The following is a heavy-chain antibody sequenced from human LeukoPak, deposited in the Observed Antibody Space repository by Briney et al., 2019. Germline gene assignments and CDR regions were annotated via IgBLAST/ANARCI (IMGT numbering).Heavy chain of an antibody. Sequence: TGGSLRLSCVVSGFTFSSYGMHWVRQAPGKGLEWVSSISSSSSYIYYADSVKGRFTISRDNAKNSLYLQINSLRAEDTAVYYCARENQASSGCDYWGQGTLVTVSS. CDR2: ISSSSSYI. V-gene: IGHV3-21*01. CDR3: ARENQASSGCDY. D-gene: IGHD3-22*01. CDR1: GFTFSSYG. J-gene: IGHJ4*02.